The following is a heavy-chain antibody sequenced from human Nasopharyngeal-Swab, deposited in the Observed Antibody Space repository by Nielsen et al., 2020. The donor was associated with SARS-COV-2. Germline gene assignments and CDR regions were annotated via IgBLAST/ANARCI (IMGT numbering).Heavy chain of an antibody. V-gene: IGHV3-21*01. CDR1: GFTFSSYS. CDR2: ISSSSSYI. Sequence: GESLKISCAASGFTFSSYSMNWVRQAPGKGLEWVSSISSSSSYIYYADSVKGRFTISRDNAKNSLYLQMNSLRAEDTAVYYCARELAAAVQARWFDPWGQGTLVTVSS. J-gene: IGHJ5*02. D-gene: IGHD6-13*01. CDR3: ARELAAAVQARWFDP.